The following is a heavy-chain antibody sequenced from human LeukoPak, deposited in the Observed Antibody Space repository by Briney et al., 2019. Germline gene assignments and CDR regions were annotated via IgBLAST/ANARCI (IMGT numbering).Heavy chain of an antibody. CDR3: AREKNTGRNQAKIRYDI. V-gene: IGHV4-59*01. J-gene: IGHJ3*02. CDR2: IFGSGSS. Sequence: SETLSLTCAVSGGSISDYYWSWIRQPPGKGLEWIGWIFGSGSSNYNPSLKSRLTISVDTSKNQFSLKLTSATAADTAVYYCAREKNTGRNQAKIRYDIWGQGTMVTVSS. D-gene: IGHD1-26*01. CDR1: GGSISDYY.